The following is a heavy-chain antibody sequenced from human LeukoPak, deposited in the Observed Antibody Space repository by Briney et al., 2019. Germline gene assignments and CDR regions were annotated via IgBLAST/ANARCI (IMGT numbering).Heavy chain of an antibody. CDR2: ISGSGGST. Sequence: GGSLRLSCAASAFTFSSYAMSWVRQAPGKGLEWVSAISGSGGSTYYADSVKGRFTISRDNSKNTLYLQMNSLRAEDTAVYYCAKVADYVWGSYRHKPFDYWGQGTLVTVSS. V-gene: IGHV3-23*01. D-gene: IGHD3-16*02. J-gene: IGHJ4*02. CDR1: AFTFSSYA. CDR3: AKVADYVWGSYRHKPFDY.